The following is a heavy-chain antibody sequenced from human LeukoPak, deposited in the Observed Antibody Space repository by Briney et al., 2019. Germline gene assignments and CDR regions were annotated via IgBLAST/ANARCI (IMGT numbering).Heavy chain of an antibody. Sequence: GGSLRLSCAASGFTFSSYSMNWVRQAPGKGLEWVSSISSSSSYIYYADSVKGRFTISRDNAKNSLYLQMNSLRAEDTAVYYCAKDRRLRSLGEVGIYWGQGTLVTVSS. D-gene: IGHD3-10*01. CDR3: AKDRRLRSLGEVGIY. CDR2: ISSSSSYI. V-gene: IGHV3-21*04. CDR1: GFTFSSYS. J-gene: IGHJ4*02.